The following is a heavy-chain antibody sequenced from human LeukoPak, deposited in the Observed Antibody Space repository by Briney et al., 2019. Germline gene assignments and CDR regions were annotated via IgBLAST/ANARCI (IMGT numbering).Heavy chain of an antibody. V-gene: IGHV3-21*01. CDR3: ARGPPLGVVVIEYYFDY. Sequence: GGSLRLSCAASGFTFSSYSMNWVRQAPGKGLEWVSSISSSSSYIYYADSVKGRFTISRDNAKNSLYLQMNSLRAEDTAVYYCARGPPLGVVVIEYYFDYWGQGTLVTVSS. CDR2: ISSSSSYI. CDR1: GFTFSSYS. J-gene: IGHJ4*02. D-gene: IGHD3-22*01.